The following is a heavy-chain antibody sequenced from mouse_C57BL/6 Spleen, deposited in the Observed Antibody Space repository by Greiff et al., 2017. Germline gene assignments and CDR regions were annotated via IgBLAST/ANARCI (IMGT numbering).Heavy chain of an antibody. CDR2: IYPGSGNT. CDR3: ARDLGTTEDY. CDR1: GYTFTSYW. D-gene: IGHD1-1*01. V-gene: IGHV1-76*01. Sequence: QVQLKQPGAELVKPGASVKLSCKASGYTFTSYWMHWVKQRPGQGLEWIARIYPGSGNTYYNEKFKGKATLTAEKSYSTAYVQLSSLTSEDSAVYFCARDLGTTEDYWGQGTTLTVAS. J-gene: IGHJ2*01.